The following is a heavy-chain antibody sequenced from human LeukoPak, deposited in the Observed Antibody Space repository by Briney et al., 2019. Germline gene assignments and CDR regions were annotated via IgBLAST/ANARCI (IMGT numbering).Heavy chain of an antibody. J-gene: IGHJ4*02. V-gene: IGHV3-7*01. D-gene: IGHD2-15*01. Sequence: PGGSLRLSCAASGFSFGSNWMNWVRQSPGKGLEWVANIRQYGTVKNYVDSVKGRFIISRDNAKNSLYLQMNSLRAEDTAVYYCAAGTGYLIEKWGQGNLVAVSS. CDR3: AAGTGYLIEK. CDR2: IRQYGTVK. CDR1: GFSFGSNW.